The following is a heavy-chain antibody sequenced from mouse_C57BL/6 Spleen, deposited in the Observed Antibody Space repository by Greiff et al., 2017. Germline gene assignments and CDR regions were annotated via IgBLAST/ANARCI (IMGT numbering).Heavy chain of an antibody. CDR1: GYAFSSYW. D-gene: IGHD1-1*02. J-gene: IGHJ1*03. V-gene: IGHV1-80*01. CDR3: ARRSTMVGGYFDV. CDR2: IYPGDGDT. Sequence: VQLKQSGAELVKPGASVKISCKASGYAFSSYWMNWVKQRPGKGLEWIGQIYPGDGDTNYNGKFKGKATLTADKSSSTAYMQLSSLTSEDSAVYFCARRSTMVGGYFDVWGTGTTVTVSS.